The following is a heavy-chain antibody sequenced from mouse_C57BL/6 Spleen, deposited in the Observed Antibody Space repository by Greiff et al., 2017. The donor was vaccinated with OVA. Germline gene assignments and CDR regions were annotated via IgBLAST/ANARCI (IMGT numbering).Heavy chain of an antibody. CDR3: ARSELYAMDY. CDR1: GYAFSSSW. J-gene: IGHJ4*01. V-gene: IGHV1-82*01. CDR2: IYPGDGDT. Sequence: VQLQESGPELVKPGASVKISCKASGYAFSSSWMNWVKQRPGKGLEWIGRIYPGDGDTNYNGKFKGKATLTADKSSSTAYMQLSSLTSEDSAVYFCARSELYAMDYWGQGTSVTVSS.